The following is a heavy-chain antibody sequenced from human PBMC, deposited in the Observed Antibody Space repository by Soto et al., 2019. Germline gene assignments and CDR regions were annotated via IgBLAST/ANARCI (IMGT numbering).Heavy chain of an antibody. D-gene: IGHD3-10*01. V-gene: IGHV1-3*01. J-gene: IGHJ4*02. CDR3: ARDRVTMVRGVIISLGY. CDR2: INAGNGNT. Sequence: QVQLVQSGAEVKKPGASVKVSCKASGYTFTSYAMHWVRQAPGQRLEWMGWINAGNGNTKYSQKFQGRVTITMDTSASTAYMELSSLRSEDTAVYYCARDRVTMVRGVIISLGYWGQGTLVTVSS. CDR1: GYTFTSYA.